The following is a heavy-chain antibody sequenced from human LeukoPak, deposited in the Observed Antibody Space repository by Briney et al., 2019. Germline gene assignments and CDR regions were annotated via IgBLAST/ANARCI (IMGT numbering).Heavy chain of an antibody. J-gene: IGHJ4*02. CDR3: ATDLRWKSSSAWYYFGD. CDR1: GHTLSEVA. Sequence: ASVKVSCKVSGHTLSEVAMHWVRQAPGKGLEWMGGFDPEHGEAGFPQTFEDRVTLTEDTSTDIAYMELSSLRSEDTAVYFCATDLRWKSSSAWYYFGDWGQGTLVTVSS. CDR2: FDPEHGEA. V-gene: IGHV1-24*01. D-gene: IGHD6-19*01.